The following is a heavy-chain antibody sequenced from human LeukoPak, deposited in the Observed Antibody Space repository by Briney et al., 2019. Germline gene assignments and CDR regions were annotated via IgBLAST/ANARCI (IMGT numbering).Heavy chain of an antibody. V-gene: IGHV1-69*04. CDR2: IIPILGIA. CDR1: GGTFSSYT. D-gene: IGHD3-22*01. CDR3: ARDFQGDMIADYGMDV. J-gene: IGHJ6*02. Sequence: ASVKVSCKASGGTFSSYTISWVRQAPGQGLEWMGRIIPILGIANYAQKFQGRVTITADKSTSTAYMELSSLRSEDTAVYYCARDFQGDMIADYGMDVWGQGTTVTVSS.